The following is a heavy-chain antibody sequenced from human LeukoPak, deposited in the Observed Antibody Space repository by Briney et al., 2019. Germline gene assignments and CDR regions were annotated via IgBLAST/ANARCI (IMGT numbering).Heavy chain of an antibody. CDR1: GFTFDIYA. Sequence: GGSLRLSCAASGFTFDIYAMTWVRQAPGKGPEWVSGISASANSTYYADSVQGRFIISRDNSKNNLYLQMNSLRVDDMAVYYCARGPSCTSTSCYVIGALDIWGLGTTVAVSS. CDR2: ISASANST. J-gene: IGHJ3*02. V-gene: IGHV3-23*01. D-gene: IGHD2-2*01. CDR3: ARGPSCTSTSCYVIGALDI.